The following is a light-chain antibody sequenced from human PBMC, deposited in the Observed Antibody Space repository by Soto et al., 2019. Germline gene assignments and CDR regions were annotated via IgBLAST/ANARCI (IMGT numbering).Light chain of an antibody. CDR2: WAS. CDR3: QQYYSSPPT. Sequence: DIVMTQSPDSLAVSLGERVTINCKSSQSVLYSSNNKDYLAWYQQRPGQPPKLLFYWASTRESGVPDRFSGSGSGTHFTLTITSLQAEDVAVYYCQQYYSSPPTFGQGTKVDNK. CDR1: QSVLYSSNNKDY. J-gene: IGKJ1*01. V-gene: IGKV4-1*01.